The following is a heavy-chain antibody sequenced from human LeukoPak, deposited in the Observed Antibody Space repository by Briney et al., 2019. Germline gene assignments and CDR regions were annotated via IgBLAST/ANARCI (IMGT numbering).Heavy chain of an antibody. CDR1: GGPIHRGDYY. Sequence: SETLSLTCTVSGGPIHRGDYYWSWIRQPPAKGLVWFGYIYYSESTYYHPSLTSQVTISVDTAKNQFSLGLSSVPAAGTAVYYCARGDGRPDRPPGYSGQGNLVTVSS. CDR3: ARGDGRPDRPPGY. J-gene: IGHJ4*02. D-gene: IGHD5-24*01. V-gene: IGHV4-30-4*01. CDR2: IYYSEST.